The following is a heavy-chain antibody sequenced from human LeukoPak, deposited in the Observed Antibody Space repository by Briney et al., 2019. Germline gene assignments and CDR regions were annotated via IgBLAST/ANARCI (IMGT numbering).Heavy chain of an antibody. CDR1: GLSFSSYA. V-gene: IGHV3-7*03. Sequence: GGSLRLSCAASGLSFSSYAMHWVRQAPGKGLEWVANIKEDGSEKYYVDSVKGRFTISRDNAKNSLYLQMNSLRAEDTAVYYCARESPYYYDSPDAFDIWGQGTMVTVSS. J-gene: IGHJ3*02. D-gene: IGHD3-22*01. CDR2: IKEDGSEK. CDR3: ARESPYYYDSPDAFDI.